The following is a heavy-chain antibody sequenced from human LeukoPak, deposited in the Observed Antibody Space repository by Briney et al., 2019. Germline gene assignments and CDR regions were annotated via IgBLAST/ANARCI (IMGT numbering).Heavy chain of an antibody. V-gene: IGHV4-39*01. J-gene: IGHJ4*02. CDR1: GDSISSRSYY. CDR3: ARQSTDGGNPIDF. D-gene: IGHD4-23*01. CDR2: IFDSGST. Sequence: SETLSLTCTVSGDSISSRSYYWGWIRQPPGKGLEWIGGIFDSGSTYYNPSLESRVTISADTSNSQFSLKLSSVTAPDTAVYYCARQSTDGGNPIDFWGQGTQVTVSS.